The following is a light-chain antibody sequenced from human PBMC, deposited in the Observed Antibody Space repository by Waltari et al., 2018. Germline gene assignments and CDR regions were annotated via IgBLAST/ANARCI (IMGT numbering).Light chain of an antibody. CDR2: DVS. CDR3: SSYISSSTLEV. V-gene: IGLV2-14*03. CDR1: GSAVGGYNY. J-gene: IGLJ3*02. Sequence: QSALTQPASVSGSPGQSITISCTGTGSAVGGYNYVPWYQQHPGKAPKLMIFDVSNRPSGVSNRFSGSKSGNTASLTISGLQAEDEADYYCSSYISSSTLEVFGGGTRLTVL.